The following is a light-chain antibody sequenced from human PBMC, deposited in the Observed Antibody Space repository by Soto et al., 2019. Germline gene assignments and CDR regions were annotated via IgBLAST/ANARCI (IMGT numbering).Light chain of an antibody. Sequence: EIVMTQSPDTLSVSPGESATLSCRASQRVSSKLAWYQQIPGQAPRRLVYDASTRDTGGPARFTGSGSGTECTITISSLQSEDFAVYYCQQYNNWPRTFGQGTKVEL. CDR2: DAS. CDR1: QRVSSK. V-gene: IGKV3-15*01. CDR3: QQYNNWPRT. J-gene: IGKJ1*01.